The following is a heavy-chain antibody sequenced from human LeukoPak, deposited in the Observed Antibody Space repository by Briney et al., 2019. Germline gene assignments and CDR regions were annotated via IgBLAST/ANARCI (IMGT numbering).Heavy chain of an antibody. V-gene: IGHV3-30*18. J-gene: IGHJ4*02. D-gene: IGHD6-13*01. CDR2: ISYDGSNK. CDR3: AEDIAAAATLDY. Sequence: PGGSLRLSCAASGFTFSSYGMHWVRQAPGKGLEWVAVISYDGSNKYYADSVKGRFTISRDNSKNTLYLQMNSLRAEDTAVYYCAEDIAAAATLDYWGQGTLVTVSS. CDR1: GFTFSSYG.